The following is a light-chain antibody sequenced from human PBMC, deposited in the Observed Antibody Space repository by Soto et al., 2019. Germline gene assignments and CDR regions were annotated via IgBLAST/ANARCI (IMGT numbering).Light chain of an antibody. CDR1: QSVSSSF. CDR3: QQYDSSPST. Sequence: EIVLTQSPGTLSLSPGERATLSCSASQSVSSSFLAWYQQKPGQAPRLLIYGASSRATGIPDRFSGSGSGTDFTLTISRLETEDFAVYYCQQYDSSPSTFGPGTKVDIK. V-gene: IGKV3-20*01. J-gene: IGKJ3*01. CDR2: GAS.